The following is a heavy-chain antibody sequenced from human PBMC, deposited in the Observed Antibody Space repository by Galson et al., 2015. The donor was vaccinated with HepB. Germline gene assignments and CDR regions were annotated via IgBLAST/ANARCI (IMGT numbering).Heavy chain of an antibody. Sequence: SVKVSCKASGYTFTSYAMHWVRQAPGQRLEWMGWINAGNGNTKYSQKFQGRVTITRDTSASTAYMELSSLRSEDTAVYYCARARITMVRGVTDFDYWGQGTLVTVSS. D-gene: IGHD3-10*01. J-gene: IGHJ4*02. CDR1: GYTFTSYA. CDR2: INAGNGNT. V-gene: IGHV1-3*01. CDR3: ARARITMVRGVTDFDY.